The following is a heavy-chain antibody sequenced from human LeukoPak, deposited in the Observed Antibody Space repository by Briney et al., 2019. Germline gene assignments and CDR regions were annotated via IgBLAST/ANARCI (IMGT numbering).Heavy chain of an antibody. CDR3: ATSGSYHKYYFDY. CDR1: GYSFSAYY. V-gene: IGHV1-46*01. J-gene: IGHJ4*02. CDR2: TNPSGGST. Sequence: ASVKVSCKASGYSFSAYYMHWVRQAPGQGLDWMGVTNPSGGSTSYALKFQDRVTVSRDTSTSTVYMELSSLRSDDTAVYFCATSGSYHKYYFDYWGQGTLVTVSS. D-gene: IGHD1-26*01.